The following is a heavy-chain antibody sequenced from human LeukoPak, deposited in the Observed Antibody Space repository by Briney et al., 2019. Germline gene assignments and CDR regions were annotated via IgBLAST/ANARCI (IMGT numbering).Heavy chain of an antibody. CDR1: GFTFSSYW. V-gene: IGHV3-7*01. J-gene: IGHJ6*02. CDR2: IKQDGSEK. Sequence: GGSLRLSCAASGFTFSSYWMSWVRQAPVKGLEWVANIKQDGSEKYYVDSVKGRFTISRDNAKNSLYLQMNSLRAEDTAVYYCARGTYSSRWYYYGMDVWGQGTTVTVSS. CDR3: ARGTYSSRWYYYGMDV. D-gene: IGHD6-13*01.